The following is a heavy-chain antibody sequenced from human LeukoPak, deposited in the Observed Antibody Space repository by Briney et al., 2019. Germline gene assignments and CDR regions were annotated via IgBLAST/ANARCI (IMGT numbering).Heavy chain of an antibody. Sequence: SQTLSLTCAISGDSVSSNSVAWNWIRQSPSRGLEWLGRTYYRSKWYNDYAAFVKSRISINPDTSKNQFSLHLNSVTPEDTAVYYCARVAFGHYVNWFDPWGQGTLVTVSS. D-gene: IGHD3-16*01. CDR2: TYYRSKWYN. J-gene: IGHJ5*02. V-gene: IGHV6-1*01. CDR1: GDSVSSNSVA. CDR3: ARVAFGHYVNWFDP.